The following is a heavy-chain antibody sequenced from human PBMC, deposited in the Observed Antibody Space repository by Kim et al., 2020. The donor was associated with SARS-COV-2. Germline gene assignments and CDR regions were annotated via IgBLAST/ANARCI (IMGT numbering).Heavy chain of an antibody. Sequence: SETLSLTCGVYGASFRGNYWSWVRQTPGKGLEWMGEIDRSGGTKYNPSLSGRVTMSVDTSKNQFSLRLYSVTAADTAVFYCRGWLDDARSEQWGQGTLVT. V-gene: IGHV4-34*01. J-gene: IGHJ1*01. CDR2: IDRSGGT. CDR3: RGWLDDARSEQ. D-gene: IGHD3-22*01. CDR1: GASFRGNY.